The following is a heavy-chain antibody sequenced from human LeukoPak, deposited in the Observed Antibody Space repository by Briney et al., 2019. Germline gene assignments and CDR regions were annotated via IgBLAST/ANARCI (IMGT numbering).Heavy chain of an antibody. D-gene: IGHD1-14*01. Sequence: GESLKISCKGSGYSFTNYWISWVRQMPGKGLEWMGIIYPGDSDTRYSPSFQGQVTISADKSISTAFLQWSSLKASDTAVYYCARYKEAFDIWGQGTMVTVSS. V-gene: IGHV5-51*01. CDR3: ARYKEAFDI. CDR2: IYPGDSDT. CDR1: GYSFTNYW. J-gene: IGHJ3*02.